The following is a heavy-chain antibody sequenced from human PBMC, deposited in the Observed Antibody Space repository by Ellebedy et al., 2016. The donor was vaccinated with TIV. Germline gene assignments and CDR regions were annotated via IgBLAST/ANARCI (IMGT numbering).Heavy chain of an antibody. CDR2: IYPGDSDT. CDR1: GYSFTSYW. Sequence: GESLKISCKGSGYSFTSYWIGWVRQMPGKGLEWMGIIYPGDSDTRYSPSFQGQVTISADKSINTAYLQWSSLKASDTAMYYCARQTCSGDSCYSVDYWGQGTLVTVSS. D-gene: IGHD2-15*01. CDR3: ARQTCSGDSCYSVDY. V-gene: IGHV5-51*01. J-gene: IGHJ4*02.